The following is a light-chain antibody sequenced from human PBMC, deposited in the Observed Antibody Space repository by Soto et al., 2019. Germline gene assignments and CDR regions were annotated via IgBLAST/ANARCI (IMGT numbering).Light chain of an antibody. CDR3: SSYAGSKIYVV. CDR2: EVS. J-gene: IGLJ2*01. V-gene: IGLV2-8*01. CDR1: GSDVGGYNY. Sequence: QSVLTQPPSASGSPGQSVTISCTGTGSDVGGYNYVSWYQHHPGKAPKLMLYEVSTRPSGVPDRFSGSKSGNTASLTVSGLQAEDEADYYCSSYAGSKIYVVFGGGTKVTVL.